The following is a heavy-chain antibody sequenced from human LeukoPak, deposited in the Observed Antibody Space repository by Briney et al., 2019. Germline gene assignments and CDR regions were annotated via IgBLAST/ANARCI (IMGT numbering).Heavy chain of an antibody. CDR2: NYYSGNSGNT. Sequence: PSETLSLTCTVSGGSISSSAYSWGLIRQPPGKGLEWIGNNYYSGNSGNTYYKPALMSRVSISVDTSKNQFSLRLNSVTAADTAVYYCARQYGPGYSSTWYFDYWGQGTLVTVSS. D-gene: IGHD6-13*01. CDR3: ARQYGPGYSSTWYFDY. V-gene: IGHV4-39*01. J-gene: IGHJ4*02. CDR1: GGSISSSAYS.